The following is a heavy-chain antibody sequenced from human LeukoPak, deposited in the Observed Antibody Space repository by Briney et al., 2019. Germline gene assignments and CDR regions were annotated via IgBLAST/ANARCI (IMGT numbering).Heavy chain of an antibody. J-gene: IGHJ4*02. CDR1: GFTVSSNY. V-gene: IGHV3-53*01. CDR3: ARSADYSNQHNDY. Sequence: GGSLRLSCAASGFTVSSNYMSWVRQAPGKGLEWVSVIYSGGSTYYADSVKGRFTISRDNSKNTLYPQMNSLRAEDTAVYYCARSADYSNQHNDYWGQGTLVTVSS. D-gene: IGHD4-11*01. CDR2: IYSGGST.